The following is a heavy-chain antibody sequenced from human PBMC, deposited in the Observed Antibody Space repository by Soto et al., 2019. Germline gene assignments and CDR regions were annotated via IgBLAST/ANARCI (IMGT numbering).Heavy chain of an antibody. CDR1: GYGFSIHW. CDR2: IYPGNSNT. V-gene: IGHV5-51*01. D-gene: IGHD2-15*01. Sequence: PGEALKISWKGSGYGFSIHWVAWLRQMPGKGVELVVIIYPGNSNTIYSPSFPGQVTISADTALSTTYLQWDTLKPSDTAIYFCASDSNCDGGNCRMGGFDXWGQGTMVTVS. CDR3: ASDSNCDGGNCRMGGFDX. J-gene: IGHJ3*02.